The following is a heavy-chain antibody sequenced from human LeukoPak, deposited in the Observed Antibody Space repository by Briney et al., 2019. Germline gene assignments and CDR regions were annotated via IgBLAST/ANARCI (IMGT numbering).Heavy chain of an antibody. J-gene: IGHJ5*02. V-gene: IGHV3-21*01. CDR1: GFTFSGYE. Sequence: PGGSLRLSCAASGFTFSGYELNWVRQAPGKGLEWVSSISSSSSYIYYADSVKGRFTISRDNSKNSLYLQMNSLRAEDTAVYYCARDMVRGESPGFDPWGQGTLVTVSS. CDR2: ISSSSSYI. CDR3: ARDMVRGESPGFDP. D-gene: IGHD3-10*01.